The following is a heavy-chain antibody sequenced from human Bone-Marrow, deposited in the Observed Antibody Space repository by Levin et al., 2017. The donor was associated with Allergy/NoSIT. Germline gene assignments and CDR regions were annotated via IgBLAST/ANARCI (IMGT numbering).Heavy chain of an antibody. CDR2: INPSGGST. D-gene: IGHD6-13*01. J-gene: IGHJ4*02. CDR3: ARQAATGHVDY. V-gene: IGHV1-46*01. Sequence: GESLKISCEASGYTFTSYYIHWVRQAPGQGLEWMGIINPSGGSTDYGQRFQDRVTMTRDTSTSTVYMELSSLRYDDPAVYYCARQAATGHVDYWGPGTLVTVSS. CDR1: GYTFTSYY.